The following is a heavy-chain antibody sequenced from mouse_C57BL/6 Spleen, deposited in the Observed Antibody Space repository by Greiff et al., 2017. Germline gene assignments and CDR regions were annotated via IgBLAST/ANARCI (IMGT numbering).Heavy chain of an antibody. V-gene: IGHV1-53*01. CDR2: INPSNGGT. Sequence: QVQLQQPGTELVKPGASVKLSCKASGYTFTSYWMHWVKQRPGQGLEWIGNINPSNGGTNYNEKFKSKATLTVDKSSSTAYMPLSSLTSEDSAVYYCARAGLRSAWFAYWGQGTLVTVSA. D-gene: IGHD1-1*01. J-gene: IGHJ3*01. CDR3: ARAGLRSAWFAY. CDR1: GYTFTSYW.